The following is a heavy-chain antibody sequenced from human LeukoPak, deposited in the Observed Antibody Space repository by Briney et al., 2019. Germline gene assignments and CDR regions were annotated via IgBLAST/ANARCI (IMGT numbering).Heavy chain of an antibody. CDR3: AGHYYDNTGYYYLDY. J-gene: IGHJ4*02. CDR2: MYYSGST. CDR1: GGAVTGSTYY. V-gene: IGHV4-39*02. Sequence: SETLSLTCNVSGGAVTGSTYYWAWIRQPPGKGLEWIGSMYYSGSTFYTPSLKSRVTISVDTSKNHLSLKLTSVTAADTATYYCAGHYYDNTGYYYLDYWGQGTLVTVSS. D-gene: IGHD3-22*01.